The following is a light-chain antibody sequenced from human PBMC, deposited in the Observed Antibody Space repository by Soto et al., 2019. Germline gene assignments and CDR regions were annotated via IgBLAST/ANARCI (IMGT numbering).Light chain of an antibody. Sequence: QSALTQPASVSGSPGQSITISCTGTSSDVGSYDLVSWYQHHPGKAPKLMIYEGSRPPSGVSNRFSGSKIGNTASLTVSGLQAEDEADYYCCSYAGSSTFLYVFGTGTKLTVL. V-gene: IGLV2-23*03. CDR3: CSYAGSSTFLYV. CDR2: EGS. J-gene: IGLJ1*01. CDR1: SSDVGSYDL.